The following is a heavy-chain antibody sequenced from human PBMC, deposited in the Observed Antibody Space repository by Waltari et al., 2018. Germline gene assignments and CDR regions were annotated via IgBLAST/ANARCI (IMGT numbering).Heavy chain of an antibody. Sequence: QMQLVQSGAEVKKPGASVKVYCKSAGYTFTSYDINWVRQATGQGLVWMGCMNPNSGNTGYEQKFQGRVTMARNTSISTAYMELSSLRSEDTAVYYCARGHVGVWGSYRLYYFDYWGQGTLVTVSS. CDR2: MNPNSGNT. CDR3: ARGHVGVWGSYRLYYFDY. D-gene: IGHD3-16*02. CDR1: GYTFTSYD. J-gene: IGHJ4*02. V-gene: IGHV1-8*01.